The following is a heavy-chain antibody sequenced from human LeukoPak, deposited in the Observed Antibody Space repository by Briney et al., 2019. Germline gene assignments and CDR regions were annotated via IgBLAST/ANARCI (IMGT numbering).Heavy chain of an antibody. CDR2: ISGSGSDL. Sequence: PGGSLRLSCIAYGFTFSDYYMNWIRQAPGRGLEWVSYISGSGSDLYYADSVKGRFTISRDNAKNSLYLQMNSLRAEDTAVYYCARSIGSYHTMDVWGQGTTVTVSS. J-gene: IGHJ6*02. V-gene: IGHV3-11*01. D-gene: IGHD3-22*01. CDR3: ARSIGSYHTMDV. CDR1: GFTFSDYY.